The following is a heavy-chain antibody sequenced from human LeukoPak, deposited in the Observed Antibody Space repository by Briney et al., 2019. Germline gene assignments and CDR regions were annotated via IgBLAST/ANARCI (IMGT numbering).Heavy chain of an antibody. CDR1: GYTFTGYY. J-gene: IGHJ3*02. D-gene: IGHD7-27*01. Sequence: GASVKVSCKASGYTFTGYYIHWVRQAPGQGLEWMGWINPNSGGTNYAQKFQGRVTMTRDTSISTAYMELSRLRSDDTAVYYCARGARVTGRYDAFDIWGQGTMVTVSS. V-gene: IGHV1-2*02. CDR2: INPNSGGT. CDR3: ARGARVTGRYDAFDI.